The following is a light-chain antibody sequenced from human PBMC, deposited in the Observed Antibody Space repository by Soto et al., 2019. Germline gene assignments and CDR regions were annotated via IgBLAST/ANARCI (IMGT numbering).Light chain of an antibody. CDR1: XSVSATY. CDR3: QHYGTSTRT. CDR2: AAS. V-gene: IGKV3-20*01. J-gene: IGKJ1*01. Sequence: EIVLTQSPGTLSLSPGESATLSCRATXSVSATYLAWYQQKPGQAPRLLIYAASSRATDIPDRFSGSGSGTDFTLAISRLEPEDFAVYWCQHYGTSTRTFGQGTKVEIK.